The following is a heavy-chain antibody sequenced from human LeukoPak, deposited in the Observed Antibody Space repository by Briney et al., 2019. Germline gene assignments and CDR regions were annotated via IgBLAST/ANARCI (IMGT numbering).Heavy chain of an antibody. V-gene: IGHV4-59*01. J-gene: IGHJ4*02. CDR3: ARDISGSYPGPFDY. CDR1: GGSISTYY. D-gene: IGHD1-26*01. Sequence: PSETLSLTCTVSGGSISTYYWNWIRQPPGKGLEWIGYIYSSGITNYNPSLKSRVTISVNTSKNQFSLILSSVTAADTAVYYCARDISGSYPGPFDYWGQGTLATVSS. CDR2: IYSSGIT.